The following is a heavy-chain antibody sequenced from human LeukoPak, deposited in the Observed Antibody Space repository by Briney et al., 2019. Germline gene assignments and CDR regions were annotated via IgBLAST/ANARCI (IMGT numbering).Heavy chain of an antibody. V-gene: IGHV4-59*01. D-gene: IGHD3-3*01. CDR1: GGSISGYK. Sequence: SETLSLTCSVSGGSISGYKWTWIRQPPGTGPEWVGYIYDTGSTNYNSSLRSRVTISVDTSRNQLSLKLHSVTAADTAVYYCARFWSGFDYWGQGALVTVSS. CDR2: IYDTGST. CDR3: ARFWSGFDY. J-gene: IGHJ4*02.